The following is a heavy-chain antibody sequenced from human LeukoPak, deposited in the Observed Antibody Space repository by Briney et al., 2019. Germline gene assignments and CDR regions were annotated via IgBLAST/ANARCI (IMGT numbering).Heavy chain of an antibody. Sequence: GGSLRLSCAASGFTFSSYSMNWVRQAPGKGLEWVSSISSSSSYIYYADSVKGRFTISRDNAKNSLYLQMNSLRAEDTAVYYCARVEYSSGWAADYWGQGTLVTVSS. CDR2: ISSSSSYI. CDR1: GFTFSSYS. CDR3: ARVEYSSGWAADY. V-gene: IGHV3-21*01. J-gene: IGHJ4*02. D-gene: IGHD6-19*01.